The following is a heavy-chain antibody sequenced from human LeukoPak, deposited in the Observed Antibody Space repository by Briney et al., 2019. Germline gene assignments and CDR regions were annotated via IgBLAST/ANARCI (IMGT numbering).Heavy chain of an antibody. J-gene: IGHJ1*01. D-gene: IGHD6-13*01. V-gene: IGHV3-21*01. Sequence: GGSLRLSCAASGFTFSSYTMTWVRQAPGKGLEWVSFISSSSYIYYADSMKGRFTISRDNAKNSLYLQMNSLRAEDTAVYYCARDLGGSSWYPETKYFQHWGQGTLVTVSS. CDR1: GFTFSSYT. CDR2: ISSSSYI. CDR3: ARDLGGSSWYPETKYFQH.